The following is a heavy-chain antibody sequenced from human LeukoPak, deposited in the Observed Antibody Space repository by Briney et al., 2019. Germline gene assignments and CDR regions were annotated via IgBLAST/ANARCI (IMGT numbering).Heavy chain of an antibody. CDR2: ISSSSSTI. J-gene: IGHJ4*02. D-gene: IGHD3-3*01. V-gene: IGHV3-48*01. CDR1: GFTFSSYS. Sequence: GGSLRLSCAASGFTFSSYSMNWVRQAPGKGLEWVSYISSSSSTIYYADSVKGRITISRDNAKNSLYLQMNSLRAEDTAVYYCASGASRTIFGVVINLRHFDYWGQGTLVTVSS. CDR3: ASGASRTIFGVVINLRHFDY.